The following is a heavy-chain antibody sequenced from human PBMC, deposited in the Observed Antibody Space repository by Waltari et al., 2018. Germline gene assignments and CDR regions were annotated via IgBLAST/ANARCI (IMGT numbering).Heavy chain of an antibody. J-gene: IGHJ4*02. D-gene: IGHD3-10*01. V-gene: IGHV3-30-3*01. CDR2: ISYDGSNK. Sequence: QVQLVESGGGVVQPGRSLRLSCAASGFTFSSYAMHWVRQAPGKGLELVAVISYDGSNKYYADSVKGRFTISRDNSKHTLYLQMNSLRAEDTAVYYCARGGRYYGSGSYYYYWGQGTLVTVSS. CDR3: ARGGRYYGSGSYYYY. CDR1: GFTFSSYA.